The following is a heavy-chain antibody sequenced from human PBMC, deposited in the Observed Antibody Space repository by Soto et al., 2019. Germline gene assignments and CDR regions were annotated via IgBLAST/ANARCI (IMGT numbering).Heavy chain of an antibody. CDR3: AKVVVAATRHTDFDS. D-gene: IGHD2-15*01. CDR2: IYYDGST. CDR1: GGSINSNNYY. J-gene: IGHJ4*02. V-gene: IGHV4-39*01. Sequence: PSETLSLTCSVSGGSINSNNYYCAWIRQPPGKGLAWIASIYYDGSTYYNPSLKSRVTISVDASKNRFYLQLRSVTAADTAVYYCAKVVVAATRHTDFDSWGQGTLVTVSS.